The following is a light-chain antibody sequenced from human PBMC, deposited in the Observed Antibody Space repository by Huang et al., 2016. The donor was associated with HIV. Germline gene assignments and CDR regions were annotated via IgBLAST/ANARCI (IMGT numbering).Light chain of an antibody. CDR2: WAS. V-gene: IGKV4-1*01. Sequence: DIVMTQSPDSLAVSLGERATINCKSSQTILHDSDSRNYLAWYQQKPGQPPQLLIHWASIRKAGVPDRFIGSGSGTDFTLTISSLQAEDVAVYYCQQYYSSPFTFGPGTNVDI. CDR1: QTILHDSDSRNY. CDR3: QQYYSSPFT. J-gene: IGKJ3*01.